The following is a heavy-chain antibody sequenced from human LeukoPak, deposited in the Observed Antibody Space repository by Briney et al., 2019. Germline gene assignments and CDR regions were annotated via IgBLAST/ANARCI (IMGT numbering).Heavy chain of an antibody. D-gene: IGHD3-16*02. CDR2: IRYDGSNK. CDR1: GFTFSSYG. CDR3: AKVPYDYVWGSYRYTPSY. Sequence: PGGSLILSCAASGFTFSSYGMHWVRQAPGKGLEWVAFIRYDGSNKYYADSVKGRFTISRDNSKNTLYLQMNSLRAEDTAVYYCAKVPYDYVWGSYRYTPSYWGQGTLVTVSS. V-gene: IGHV3-30*02. J-gene: IGHJ4*02.